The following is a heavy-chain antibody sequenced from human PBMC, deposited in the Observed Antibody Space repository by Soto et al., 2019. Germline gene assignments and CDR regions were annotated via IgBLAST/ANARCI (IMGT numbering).Heavy chain of an antibody. D-gene: IGHD4-4*01. CDR3: AHTLLLWTTVTPPSFDY. CDR1: GFSLSTSGVG. J-gene: IGHJ4*02. V-gene: IGHV2-5*02. Sequence: SGPTLVKPTQTLTLTCTFSGFSLSTSGVGVGWIRQPPGKALEWLALIYWDDDKRYSPSLKSRLTITKDTSKNQVVLTMTNMDPVDTATYYCAHTLLLWTTVTPPSFDYWGQGTLVTVSS. CDR2: IYWDDDK.